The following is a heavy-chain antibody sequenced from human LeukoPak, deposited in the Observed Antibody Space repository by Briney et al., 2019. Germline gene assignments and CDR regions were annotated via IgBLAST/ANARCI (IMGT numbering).Heavy chain of an antibody. CDR1: GYSFTSYW. CDR2: IYPGDSDT. D-gene: IGHD2-21*02. CDR3: ARTDGYWYFDL. V-gene: IGHV5-51*01. J-gene: IGHJ2*01. Sequence: GESLKISCKGSGYSFTSYWIGWVRQMPGKGLEWMGIIYPGDSDTRYSPSFQGQVTISADKSISPAYLRWGSLKASDTAMYYCARTDGYWYFDLWGRGTLVTVSS.